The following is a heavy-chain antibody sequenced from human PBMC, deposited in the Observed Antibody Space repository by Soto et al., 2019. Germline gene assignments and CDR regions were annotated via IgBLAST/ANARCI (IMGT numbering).Heavy chain of an antibody. CDR1: GFTFSNYE. CDR3: ARDPSPYYYYGMHV. J-gene: IGHJ6*02. V-gene: IGHV3-48*03. CDR2: ISSSGSSI. Sequence: GGSLRLSCAASGFTFSNYEMNWVRQAPGKGLEWVSYISSSGSSIFYADSVKGRFTISRDNAKNSLYLQMNSLRAEDTALYYCARDPSPYYYYGMHVWGQGTTVTVSS.